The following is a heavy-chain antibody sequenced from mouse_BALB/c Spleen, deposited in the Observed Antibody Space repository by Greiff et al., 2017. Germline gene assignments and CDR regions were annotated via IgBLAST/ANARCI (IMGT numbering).Heavy chain of an antibody. Sequence: EVKVVESGGGLVKPGGSLKLSCAASGFTFSSYAMSWVRQTPEKRLEWVATISSGGSYTYYPDSVKGRFTISRDNAKNTLYLQMSSLRSEDTAMYYCARHGGYYAMDYWGQGTSVTVSS. V-gene: IGHV5-9-3*01. CDR3: ARHGGYYAMDY. D-gene: IGHD1-1*02. CDR1: GFTFSSYA. J-gene: IGHJ4*01. CDR2: ISSGGSYT.